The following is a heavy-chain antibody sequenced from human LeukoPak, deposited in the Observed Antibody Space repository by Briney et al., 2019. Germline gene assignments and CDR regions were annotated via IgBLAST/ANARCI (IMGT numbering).Heavy chain of an antibody. CDR2: MIPIFGTA. V-gene: IGHV1-69*06. Sequence: SVKVSCKPSGGTFSSYPLSGVRQAPGQGLGWMGGMIPIFGTANYAQKFQGRVTITADKSTSTAYMELSSLRSEDTAVYYCARGGKSEPLDYWGQGTLVTVSS. CDR3: ARGGKSEPLDY. J-gene: IGHJ4*02. D-gene: IGHD1-1*01. CDR1: GGTFSSYP.